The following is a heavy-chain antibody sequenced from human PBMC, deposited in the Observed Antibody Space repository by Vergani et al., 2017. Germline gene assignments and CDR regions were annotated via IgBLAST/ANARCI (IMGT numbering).Heavy chain of an antibody. Sequence: QVQLQESVPGLVKPSETLSLTCTVSGGSISSYYWSWIRQPPGKGLECIGYIYYSGSTNYNPSLKSRVTISVDTSKNQFSLKLSSVTAAYTAVYYCARGIGPRSSFDYWGQGTLVTVSS. J-gene: IGHJ4*02. V-gene: IGHV4-59*01. CDR1: GGSISSYY. CDR2: IYYSGST. CDR3: ARGIGPRSSFDY.